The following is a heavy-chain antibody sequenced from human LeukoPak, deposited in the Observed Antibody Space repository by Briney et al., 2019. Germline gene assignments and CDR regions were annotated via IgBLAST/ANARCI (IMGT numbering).Heavy chain of an antibody. J-gene: IGHJ6*03. Sequence: GGSLRLSCAASGFTFSSYGMSWVRQAPGKGLEWVSAISGSGGSTYYADSVKGRFTISRDNSKSTLYLQMNSLRAEDTAVYYCAKDQKRGYSYGYLFYYYYMDVWGKGTTVTISS. CDR1: GFTFSSYG. V-gene: IGHV3-23*01. CDR3: AKDQKRGYSYGYLFYYYYMDV. CDR2: ISGSGGST. D-gene: IGHD5-18*01.